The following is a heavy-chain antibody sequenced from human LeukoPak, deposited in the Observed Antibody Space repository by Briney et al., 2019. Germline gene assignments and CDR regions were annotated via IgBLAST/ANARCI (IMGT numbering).Heavy chain of an antibody. CDR1: GFTFSSYA. Sequence: GGSLRLSCAASGFTFSSYAMSWVRQAPEKGLEWVSAISASGGSTYHADSVKDRFTISRDNSKNTVNLQMNSLRGEDTAVYYCAKDPPSGYGWVIWGQGTMVTVSS. CDR3: AKDPPSGYGWVI. J-gene: IGHJ3*02. CDR2: ISASGGST. V-gene: IGHV3-23*01. D-gene: IGHD5-12*01.